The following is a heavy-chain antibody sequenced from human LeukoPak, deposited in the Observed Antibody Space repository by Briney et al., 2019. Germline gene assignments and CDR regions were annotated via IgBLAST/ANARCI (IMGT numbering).Heavy chain of an antibody. CDR1: GFYINDGYY. CDR3: ARLKGYDYGDYFDY. D-gene: IGHD4/OR15-4a*01. V-gene: IGHV4-38-2*02. Sequence: SSETLSLTCTVSGFYINDGYYWGWVRQPPGKRPESIGNIYRTGSTYYSPSLKSRVTISVDTSKNQFSLTLMSVTATDTAVYFCARLKGYDYGDYFDYWGQGVLVTVSS. CDR2: IYRTGST. J-gene: IGHJ4*02.